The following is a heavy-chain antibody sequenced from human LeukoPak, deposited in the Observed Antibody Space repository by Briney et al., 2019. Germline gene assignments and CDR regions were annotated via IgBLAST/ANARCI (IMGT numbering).Heavy chain of an antibody. CDR1: GGSISSYY. D-gene: IGHD1-1*01. Sequence: SETLSLTCTVSGGSISSYYWSWIRQPPGKGLEWIGYIYYSGSTNYNPSLKSRVTISVDTSKNQFSLNLSSVTAADTALYYCARGVRTNENWGQGTLVTVSS. V-gene: IGHV4-59*01. J-gene: IGHJ4*02. CDR2: IYYSGST. CDR3: ARGVRTNEN.